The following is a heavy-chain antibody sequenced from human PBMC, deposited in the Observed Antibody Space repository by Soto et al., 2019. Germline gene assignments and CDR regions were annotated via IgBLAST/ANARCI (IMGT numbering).Heavy chain of an antibody. D-gene: IGHD4-17*01. Sequence: HPGGSLRLSGAAPGFTFNSYSMHWVRQATCKGLEWVAVISYDGTNKYYAGYVKGRFTISRDNSKNTLFLEMNSLRAEDTDVFYCAGGLTVTKRREKSIEYWCQGSSVTV. CDR3: AGGLTVTKRREKSIEY. J-gene: IGHJ4*02. CDR2: ISYDGTNK. V-gene: IGHV3-30-3*01. CDR1: GFTFNSYS.